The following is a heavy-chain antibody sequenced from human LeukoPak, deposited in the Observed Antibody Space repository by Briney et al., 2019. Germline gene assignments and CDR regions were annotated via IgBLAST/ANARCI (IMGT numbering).Heavy chain of an antibody. CDR1: GFTFSSYG. CDR3: ARDFSDLFDY. V-gene: IGHV3-30*02. Sequence: PGGSLRLSCAASGFTFSSYGMHWVRQAPGKGLEWVAFIRYDGSNKYYADSVKGRFTISRDNSKNTLYLQMNSLRAEDTAVYYCARDFSDLFDYWGQGTLVTVSS. CDR2: IRYDGSNK. D-gene: IGHD2-21*02. J-gene: IGHJ4*02.